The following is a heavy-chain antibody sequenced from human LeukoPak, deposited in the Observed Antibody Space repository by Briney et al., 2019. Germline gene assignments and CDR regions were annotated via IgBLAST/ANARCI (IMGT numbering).Heavy chain of an antibody. J-gene: IGHJ4*02. CDR3: AKRPKYGNSWIDF. V-gene: IGHV3-23*01. CDR2: LSGSGSST. D-gene: IGHD6-13*01. Sequence: GGSLRLSCAASGFTFNNFAMSWVRLAPGKGLDCVSGLSGSGSSTYYADSVKGRFTISRDNSNSTLYLQMNSLRAEDTAVYYCAKRPKYGNSWIDFWGQGTLVTVSS. CDR1: GFTFNNFA.